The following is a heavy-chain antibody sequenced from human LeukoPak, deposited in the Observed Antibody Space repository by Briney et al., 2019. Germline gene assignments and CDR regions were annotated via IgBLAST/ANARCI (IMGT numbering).Heavy chain of an antibody. D-gene: IGHD1-7*01. J-gene: IGHJ4*02. V-gene: IGHV3-23*01. CDR2: ISGSGGST. CDR1: GFTFSTDA. CDR3: AKAKYITGTTLGFDY. Sequence: AGGALRLSCAASGFTFSTDAMSWVRQAPGKGLEWVSAISGSGGSTYYADSVKGRFTISRDNSKNTLYLQMNSLRAEDTAVYYCAKAKYITGTTLGFDYWGQGTLVTVSS.